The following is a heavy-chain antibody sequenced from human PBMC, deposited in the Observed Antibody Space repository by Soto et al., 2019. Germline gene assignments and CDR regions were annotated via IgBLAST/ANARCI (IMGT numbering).Heavy chain of an antibody. CDR2: IKQDGSDR. V-gene: IGHV3-7*01. J-gene: IGHJ4*02. D-gene: IGHD6-19*01. Sequence: EVQLVESGGGLVQPGGSLRLSCAASGFSLSDYWMNWVRQAPGKGLEWVAIIKQDGSDRYYVDSVKGPFTISRDNAKNSLYLQMSSLRVEDTALYYCARGRGWLHDYWGQGTLVTVSS. CDR1: GFSLSDYW. CDR3: ARGRGWLHDY.